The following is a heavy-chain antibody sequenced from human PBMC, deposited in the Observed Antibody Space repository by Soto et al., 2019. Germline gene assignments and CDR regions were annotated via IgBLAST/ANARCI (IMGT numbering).Heavy chain of an antibody. CDR3: ASRSATVLSLTY. CDR2: TGPISTDI. J-gene: IGHJ4*02. Sequence: GGSLRLSCAASGFTFSRHSMNWIRQAPGKGLEWVSSTGPISTDIYYADSVKGRFTISRDNAKNSLYLQMNSLRAEDTAVYYCASRSATVLSLTYWGPGTQVTAPQ. D-gene: IGHD2-8*01. V-gene: IGHV3-21*01. CDR1: GFTFSRHS.